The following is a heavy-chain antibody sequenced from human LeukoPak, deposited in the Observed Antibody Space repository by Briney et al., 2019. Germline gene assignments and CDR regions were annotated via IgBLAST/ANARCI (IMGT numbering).Heavy chain of an antibody. CDR2: IWYDGSNK. CDR1: GFTFSSYG. CDR3: ARTNDAAAGTYYYYGMDV. J-gene: IGHJ6*02. V-gene: IGHV3-33*01. D-gene: IGHD6-13*01. Sequence: GGSLRLSCVASGFTFSSYGMHWVRQAPGKGLEWVAVIWYDGSNKYYADSVKGRFTISRDNSKNTLYLRMNSLRAEDTAVYYCARTNDAAAGTYYYYGMDVWGQGTTVTVSS.